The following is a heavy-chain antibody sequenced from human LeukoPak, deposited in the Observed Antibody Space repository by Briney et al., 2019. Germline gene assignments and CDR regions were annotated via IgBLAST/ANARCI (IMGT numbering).Heavy chain of an antibody. J-gene: IGHJ6*03. CDR2: IYYSGST. V-gene: IGHV4-39*07. D-gene: IGHD3-10*01. Sequence: PSETLSLTCTVSGGSISSSSYYWGWIRQPPGKGLEWIGSIYYSGSTYYNPSLKSRVTISIDTSKNQFSLKLSSVTAADTAVYYCARVPFGELWHYYYMDVWGKGTTVTISS. CDR3: ARVPFGELWHYYYMDV. CDR1: GGSISSSSYY.